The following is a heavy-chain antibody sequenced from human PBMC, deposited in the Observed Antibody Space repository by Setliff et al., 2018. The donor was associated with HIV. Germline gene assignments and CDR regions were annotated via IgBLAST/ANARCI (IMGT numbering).Heavy chain of an antibody. CDR2: IYYSGST. CDR1: GDSINSGNSY. Sequence: PSETLSLTCTVSGDSINSGNSYWTWIRRHPGKGLEWIGYIYYSGSTNYNPSLKSRVIISVDSSKNQFFLNLTSVTAADTAMYYCARVSQDLLGAIDIWGQGTLVTVSS. D-gene: IGHD7-27*01. V-gene: IGHV4-31*03. CDR3: ARVSQDLLGAIDI. J-gene: IGHJ3*02.